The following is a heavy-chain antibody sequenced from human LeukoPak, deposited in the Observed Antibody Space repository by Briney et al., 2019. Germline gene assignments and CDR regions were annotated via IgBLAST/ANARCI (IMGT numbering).Heavy chain of an antibody. CDR2: IWYDGSNK. D-gene: IGHD3-3*01. CDR3: ARGPYYDFWSGSVGYYYGMDV. Sequence: GRSLRLSCAASGFALSSYGMHWVRQAPGKGLEWVAVIWYDGSNKYYADSVKGRFTISRDNSKNTLYLQMNSLRAEDTAVYYCARGPYYDFWSGSVGYYYGMDVWGQGTTVTVSS. V-gene: IGHV3-33*01. CDR1: GFALSSYG. J-gene: IGHJ6*02.